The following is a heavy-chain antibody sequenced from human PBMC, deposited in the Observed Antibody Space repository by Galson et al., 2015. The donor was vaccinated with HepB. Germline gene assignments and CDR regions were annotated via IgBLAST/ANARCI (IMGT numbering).Heavy chain of an antibody. V-gene: IGHV4-59*12. CDR2: TYYNGDT. CDR3: VRDGLSGYEHNWFDT. Sequence: ETLSLTCTVSGVSIGLYPCTWIRQSPGQGLEYIGSTYYNGDTNYRPSLKSRVTISIDTSKNQFYLTLTSVTAADTAVYYCVRDGLSGYEHNWFDTWGQGILVTVSS. D-gene: IGHD5-12*01. J-gene: IGHJ5*02. CDR1: GVSIGLYP.